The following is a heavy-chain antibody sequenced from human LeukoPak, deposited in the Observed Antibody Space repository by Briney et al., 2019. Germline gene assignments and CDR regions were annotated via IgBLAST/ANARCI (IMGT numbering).Heavy chain of an antibody. CDR1: GFTFSSYA. J-gene: IGHJ4*02. V-gene: IGHV3-21*01. CDR3: ARGDNSSGWYPRYFDY. D-gene: IGHD6-19*01. Sequence: GGSLRLSCAASGFTFSSYAMSWVRQAPGKGLEWVSSISSSSSYIYYADSVKGRFTISRDNAKNSLYLQMNSLRAEDTAVYYCARGDNSSGWYPRYFDYWGQGTLVTVSS. CDR2: ISSSSSYI.